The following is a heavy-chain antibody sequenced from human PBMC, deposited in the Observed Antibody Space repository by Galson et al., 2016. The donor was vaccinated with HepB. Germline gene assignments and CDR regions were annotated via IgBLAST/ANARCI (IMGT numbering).Heavy chain of an antibody. CDR3: AGGGIGDSFD. D-gene: IGHD2-21*01. CDR1: GLRFSDLW. J-gene: IGHJ4*02. V-gene: IGHV3-7*01. CDR2: IKGDGSLK. Sequence: SLRLSCAVSGLRFSDLWMDWVRQAPGKGLEWVANIKGDGSLKFYVDSVRGRFTISRDNAKNSVELHMNSQTVEDTGVYYCAGGGIGDSFDWGQGTLVTVSS.